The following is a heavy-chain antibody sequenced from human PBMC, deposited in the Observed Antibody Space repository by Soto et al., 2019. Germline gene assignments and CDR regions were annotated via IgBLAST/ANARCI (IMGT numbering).Heavy chain of an antibody. J-gene: IGHJ4*02. CDR1: GGSINSVNYY. D-gene: IGHD3-22*01. CDR3: ARGYDSSGYVVPYYFDI. CDR2: IDYSGRT. V-gene: IGHV4-31*03. Sequence: QVQLQESGPGLVKPSQTLSLRCTVSGGSINSVNYYWSWIRQDPGKGLEWIGDIDYSGRTSYKPSVTRRITISIDTSKNDFSLKLRSVTAADTAVYYCARGYDSSGYVVPYYFDIWGQGSLVTVTS.